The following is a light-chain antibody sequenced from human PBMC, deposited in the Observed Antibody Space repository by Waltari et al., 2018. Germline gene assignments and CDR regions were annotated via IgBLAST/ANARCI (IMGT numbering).Light chain of an antibody. CDR1: SSNIGRYY. V-gene: IGLV1-47*01. Sequence: QSVVAQPPSASGTPGQRVTISCSGSSSNIGRYYVYWYQHFPGTAPKLLIYRDTQRPSGVPDRFSGSKSGTSASLAISGLRSEDEADYYCAVWDDSLSGPVFGGGTKLTVL. J-gene: IGLJ2*01. CDR2: RDT. CDR3: AVWDDSLSGPV.